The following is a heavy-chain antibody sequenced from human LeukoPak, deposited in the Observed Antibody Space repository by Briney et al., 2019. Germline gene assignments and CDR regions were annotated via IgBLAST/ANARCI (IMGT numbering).Heavy chain of an antibody. J-gene: IGHJ6*03. D-gene: IGHD3-22*01. CDR2: ISGSSGIT. CDR1: GFTFSGYG. CDR3: AKVPYENYYYYMDV. V-gene: IGHV3-23*01. Sequence: GGSLRLSSAASGFTFSGYGMTWVRQAPGEGLEWVSAISGSSGITHYTDSVQGRFTISRDNSQNNQYMQMNSLRAEDTAVYYCAKVPYENYYYYMDVWGKGTPVTVSS.